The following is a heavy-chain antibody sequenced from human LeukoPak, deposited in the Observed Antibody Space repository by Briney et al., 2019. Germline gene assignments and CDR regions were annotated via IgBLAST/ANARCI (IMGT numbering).Heavy chain of an antibody. CDR2: IKSKTDGCTT. CDR1: GFTFSNAW. CDR3: TTVFEAYYDGSGHDY. V-gene: IGHV3-15*01. Sequence: GGSLRLSCAASGFTFSNAWMSWVRQAPGKGLEWVVLIKSKTDGCTTDYAAPVKGRFTNSRDDSKNTLNLQMNSLKTADTAVYYCTTVFEAYYDGSGHDYWGQGTLVTVSS. D-gene: IGHD3-22*01. J-gene: IGHJ4*02.